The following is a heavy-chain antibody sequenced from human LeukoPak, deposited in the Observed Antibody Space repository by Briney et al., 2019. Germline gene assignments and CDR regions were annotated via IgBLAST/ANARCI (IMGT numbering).Heavy chain of an antibody. Sequence: GGSLKISCKGSGYSFTSYWISWVRQMPGKGLEWMGRIDPSDSYTNYSPSFQGHVTISADKSISTAYLQWSSLKASDTAMYYCARHDLYCSSTSCYVSLDYWGQGTLVTVSS. V-gene: IGHV5-10-1*01. CDR3: ARHDLYCSSTSCYVSLDY. CDR1: GYSFTSYW. J-gene: IGHJ4*02. D-gene: IGHD2-2*01. CDR2: IDPSDSYT.